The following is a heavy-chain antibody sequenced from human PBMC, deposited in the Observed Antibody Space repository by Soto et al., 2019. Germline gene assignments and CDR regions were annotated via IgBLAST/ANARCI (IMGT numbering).Heavy chain of an antibody. CDR2: ISYDGSNK. V-gene: IGHV3-30-3*01. Sequence: HVQLVESGGGVVQPGRSLRLSCAASGFTFSSYAMHWVRHAPGKGLEWVAVISYDGSNKYYADSVKGRFTISRDNSKNTLYLQMNSLRAEDTAVYYCARDTHPLIGMDVLGQGTTVTVSS. CDR1: GFTFSSYA. J-gene: IGHJ6*02. CDR3: ARDTHPLIGMDV.